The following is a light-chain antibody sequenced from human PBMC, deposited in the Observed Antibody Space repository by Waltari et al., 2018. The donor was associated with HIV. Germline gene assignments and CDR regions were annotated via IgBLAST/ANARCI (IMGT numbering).Light chain of an antibody. CDR1: SSNIGNNY. CDR3: GTWDTTLSAVV. Sequence: QSVLTQPPSGSAAPGETVIISCSGSSSNIGNNYVSWYQQLPGTAPKLFIYDDDLRHLGIPYRFSGSRSGTSATLGITGLQTGDEADYYCGTWDTTLSAVVFGGGTKLTVL. J-gene: IGLJ2*01. CDR2: DDD. V-gene: IGLV1-51*01.